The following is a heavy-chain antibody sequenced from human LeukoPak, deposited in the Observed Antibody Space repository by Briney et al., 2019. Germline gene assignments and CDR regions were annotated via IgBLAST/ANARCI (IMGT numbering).Heavy chain of an antibody. D-gene: IGHD1-1*01. V-gene: IGHV1-46*01. CDR3: ARDRSSGTTFYYYYMDV. Sequence: ASVKVSCKASGYTFTSYGISWVRQAPGQGLEWMGIINPSGGSTSYAQKFQGRVTITTDESTSTAYMELSSLRSEDTAVYYCARDRSSGTTFYYYYMDVWGKGTTVTVSS. CDR1: GYTFTSYG. CDR2: INPSGGST. J-gene: IGHJ6*03.